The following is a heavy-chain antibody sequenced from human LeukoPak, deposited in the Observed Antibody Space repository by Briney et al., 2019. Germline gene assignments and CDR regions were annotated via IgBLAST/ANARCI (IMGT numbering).Heavy chain of an antibody. J-gene: IGHJ4*02. Sequence: PGGSLRLSCAASGFTFSSYGMSWVRQAPGKGLEWVSAISGSGGSTYYADSVKGRFTIPRDNSKNTLYLQMNSLRAEDTAVYSCARGPSSANLLFFDYWGQGTLVTVSS. CDR1: GFTFSSYG. D-gene: IGHD2-21*01. V-gene: IGHV3-23*01. CDR3: ARGPSSANLLFFDY. CDR2: ISGSGGST.